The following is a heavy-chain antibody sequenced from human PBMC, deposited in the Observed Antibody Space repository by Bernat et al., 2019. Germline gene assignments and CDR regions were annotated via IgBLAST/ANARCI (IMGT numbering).Heavy chain of an antibody. CDR1: GFTFSSYG. CDR2: ISYDGSNK. D-gene: IGHD3-3*01. CDR3: AKDDYDFWSGYSYYYYYYGMDV. V-gene: IGHV3-30*18. Sequence: QVQLVESGGGVVQPGRSLRLSCAASGFTFSSYGMYWVRQAPGKGLEWVAVISYDGSNKYYADSVKGRFTISRDNSKNTLYLQMNSLRAEDTAVYYCAKDDYDFWSGYSYYYYYYGMDVWGQGTTVTVSS. J-gene: IGHJ6*02.